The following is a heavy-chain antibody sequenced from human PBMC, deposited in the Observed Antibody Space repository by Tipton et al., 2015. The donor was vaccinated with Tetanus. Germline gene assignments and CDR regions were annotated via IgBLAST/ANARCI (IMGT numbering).Heavy chain of an antibody. D-gene: IGHD3-3*01. CDR2: MNPNRGNT. J-gene: IGHJ4*02. V-gene: IGHV1-8*01. CDR3: AREITIFGVATTGGY. CDR1: GYTFTSYD. Sequence: QVQLVQSGPEVKKPGASVKVSCKASGYTFTSYDINWVRQATGQGLEWMGWMNPNRGNTGYAQKFQGRVTMTRNTSISTAYMGLSSLRSEDTAVYYCAREITIFGVATTGGYWGQGTLVTVSS.